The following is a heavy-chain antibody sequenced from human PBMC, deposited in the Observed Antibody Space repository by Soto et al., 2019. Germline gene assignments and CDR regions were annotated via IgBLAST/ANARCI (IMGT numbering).Heavy chain of an antibody. V-gene: IGHV1-69*01. CDR1: GGTFSSYA. CDR3: ARERESLFDYGATRPLDY. CDR2: IIPIFGTA. Sequence: QVQLVQSGAEVKKPGSSVKVSCKASGGTFSSYAISWVRQAPGQGLEWMGGIIPIFGTANYAQKFQGRVTITADESTSTADMALSSVRSEDTAVYYCARERESLFDYGATRPLDYWGQGTLVTVSS. J-gene: IGHJ4*02. D-gene: IGHD4-17*01.